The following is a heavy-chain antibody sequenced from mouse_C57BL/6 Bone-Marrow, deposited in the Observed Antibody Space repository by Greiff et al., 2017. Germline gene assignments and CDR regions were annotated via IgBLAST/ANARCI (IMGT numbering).Heavy chain of an antibody. J-gene: IGHJ1*03. Sequence: VKLVESGPGLVKPSQSLFLTCSITGFPITSGYYWIWIRQSPGKPLEWMGYITHSGETFYNPSLQSPISITRETSKNQFFLQLNSVTTEDTAMYYCAGDRSPITTVVATDWYYDVWGTGTTVTVSS. CDR2: ITHSGET. CDR1: GFPITSGYY. D-gene: IGHD1-1*01. V-gene: IGHV12-3*01. CDR3: AGDRSPITTVVATDWYYDV.